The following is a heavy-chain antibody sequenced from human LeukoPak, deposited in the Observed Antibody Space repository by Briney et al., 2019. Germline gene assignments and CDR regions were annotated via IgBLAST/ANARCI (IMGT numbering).Heavy chain of an antibody. D-gene: IGHD4-17*01. J-gene: IGHJ5*02. V-gene: IGHV3-11*04. CDR3: ARDPRLRLKRSGWFDP. Sequence: GGSLRLSCAASKFTFSTFSMSWVRQAPGKGLEWVSYISSSGSPIYYAESVKGRFTISRDNAKNSLYLQMNSLRTEDTAVYYCARDPRLRLKRSGWFDPWGQGTLVTVSS. CDR1: KFTFSTFS. CDR2: ISSSGSPI.